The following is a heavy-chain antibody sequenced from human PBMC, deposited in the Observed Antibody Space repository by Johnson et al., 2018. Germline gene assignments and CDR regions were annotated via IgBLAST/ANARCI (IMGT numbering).Heavy chain of an antibody. CDR2: IPYDGSNK. Sequence: VQLVESGGGVVQPGRSLRLSCAASGFTFSSYGMHWVRQAPGKGLEWVAVIPYDGSNKYYADSVKGRFTISRDNSKNTLYLQMNSLRAEDTAVYDWSKGTSPAAGTSDSAPDYYYYYMDVWGKGTTVTVSS. CDR3: SKGTSPAAGTSDSAPDYYYYYMDV. D-gene: IGHD6-13*01. CDR1: GFTFSSYG. J-gene: IGHJ6*03. V-gene: IGHV3-30*18.